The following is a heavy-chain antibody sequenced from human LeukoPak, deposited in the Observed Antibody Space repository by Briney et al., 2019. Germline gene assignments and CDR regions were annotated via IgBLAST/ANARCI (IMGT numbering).Heavy chain of an antibody. V-gene: IGHV3-74*01. CDR3: ARVPSDVIAAAGIFDY. CDR2: IKGDGSST. CDR1: GFTFSSYW. J-gene: IGHJ4*02. Sequence: GGSLRLSCAASGFTFSSYWMHWVRHTPGKGLVWVSRIKGDGSSTSYADSVKGRFTISRDNAKNSLYLQMNSLRAEDTAVYYCARVPSDVIAAAGIFDYWGQGTLVTVSS. D-gene: IGHD6-13*01.